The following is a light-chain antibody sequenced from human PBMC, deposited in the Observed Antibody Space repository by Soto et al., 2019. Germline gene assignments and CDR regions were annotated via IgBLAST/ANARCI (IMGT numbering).Light chain of an antibody. CDR3: SXYAGGNSLV. CDR1: SSDVGAYKY. J-gene: IGLJ2*01. Sequence: QSVLTQPPSASGSPGQSVTISCTGTSSDVGAYKYVSWYQQHPGKAPKLMIHEVSKRPSGVPDRFSGSKSGNTASLTVSGXXXXXXXXXYXSXYAGGNSLVFGGGTKLTVL. V-gene: IGLV2-8*01. CDR2: EVS.